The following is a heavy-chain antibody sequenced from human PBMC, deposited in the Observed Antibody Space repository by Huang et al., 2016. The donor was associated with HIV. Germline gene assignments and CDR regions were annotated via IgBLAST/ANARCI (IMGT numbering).Heavy chain of an antibody. CDR3: TTKTAGMDI. J-gene: IGHJ6*02. Sequence: VESGGRSVQPGGSIRLSCVGSTFTFGAYWMSLVGQPPGKGLEWVANIKQDETEKDYVDSVKGRFNISRDNAKKVLFLEMDALRVEDTAIYFCTTKTAGMDIWGQGTTVIVSS. CDR2: IKQDETEK. V-gene: IGHV3-7*01. CDR1: TFTFGAYW. D-gene: IGHD1-1*01.